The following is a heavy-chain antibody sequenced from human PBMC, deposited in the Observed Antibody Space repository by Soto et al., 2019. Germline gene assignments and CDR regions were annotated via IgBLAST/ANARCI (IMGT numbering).Heavy chain of an antibody. CDR1: GFTFNTYG. D-gene: IGHD2-15*01. CDR2: IWYDGSNK. CDR3: ARADCTGAYCYSWPFNYGVDV. J-gene: IGHJ6*02. Sequence: QVQLVESGGGVVQPGGSLRLSCTTSGFTFNTYGMHWVRQAPGKGLEWVAIIWYDGSNKYYADYVKGRFTISRDNSKNTLYLQMNRLRAEDTALYYCARADCTGAYCYSWPFNYGVDVWGQGTTVTVSS. V-gene: IGHV3-33*08.